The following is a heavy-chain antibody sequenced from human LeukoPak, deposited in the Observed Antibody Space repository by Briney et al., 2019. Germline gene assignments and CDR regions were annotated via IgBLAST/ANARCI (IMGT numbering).Heavy chain of an antibody. D-gene: IGHD3-10*01. J-gene: IGHJ3*02. Sequence: GGSLRLSCAASGFAFNYFAMTWVRQAPGKGLEWVSAVSTTGSTYYADSVKGRFTISRDNRQNTVYLQMTSLRAEDTAVYFCAKDAIRGNGIYDAFDIWGQGTRVTVSS. CDR3: AKDAIRGNGIYDAFDI. V-gene: IGHV3-23*01. CDR1: GFAFNYFA. CDR2: VSTTGST.